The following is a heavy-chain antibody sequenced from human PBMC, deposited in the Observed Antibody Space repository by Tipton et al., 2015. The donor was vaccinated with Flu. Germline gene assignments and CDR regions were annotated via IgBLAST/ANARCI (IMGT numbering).Heavy chain of an antibody. D-gene: IGHD2-8*01. Sequence: TLSLTCTVSGDSINSCSYFWSWVRQPAGKGLEWIGRVDCSGNTNYNPSLKNRLTISIDTSSKQFSLKLSSVTAADTAVYYCARMRARDCTNGVCYLWYFDLWGRGTLVTVSS. J-gene: IGHJ2*01. CDR3: ARMRARDCTNGVCYLWYFDL. CDR2: VDCSGNT. CDR1: GDSINSCSYF. V-gene: IGHV4-61*02.